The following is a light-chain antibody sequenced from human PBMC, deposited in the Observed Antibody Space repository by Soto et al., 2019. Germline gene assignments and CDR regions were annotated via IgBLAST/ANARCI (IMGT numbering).Light chain of an antibody. CDR3: NSFRVNRLYV. CDR1: SSDVGGYNA. CDR2: EVT. V-gene: IGLV2-14*01. Sequence: QSVLAQPASVSGSPGQTITISCTGTSSDVGGYNAVSWYQHHPGKAPKLIIYEVTHRPAGDSDRFSASKSGNTASLTISGLQAEDEADYYCNSFRVNRLYVFGTGTKVTVL. J-gene: IGLJ1*01.